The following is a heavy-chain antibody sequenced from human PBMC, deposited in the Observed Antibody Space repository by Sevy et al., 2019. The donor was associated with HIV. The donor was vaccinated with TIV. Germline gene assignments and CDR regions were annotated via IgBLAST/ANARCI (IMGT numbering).Heavy chain of an antibody. CDR1: GFTFSSYS. V-gene: IGHV3-48*02. D-gene: IGHD2-15*01. CDR2: ISSSSSTI. CDR3: ASDFYCSGGSCYTRFRHFDY. J-gene: IGHJ4*02. Sequence: GGSLRLSCAASGFTFSSYSMNWVRQAPGKGLEWVSYISSSSSTIYYADSVKGRFTISRDNAKNSLYLQMNSLRDEDTAVYYCASDFYCSGGSCYTRFRHFDYWGQGTLVTVSS.